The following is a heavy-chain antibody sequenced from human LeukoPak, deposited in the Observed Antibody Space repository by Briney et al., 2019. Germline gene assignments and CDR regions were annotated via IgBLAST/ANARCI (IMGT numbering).Heavy chain of an antibody. CDR2: IRGRVYGGTT. V-gene: IGHV3-49*04. CDR1: GFTFGEYA. D-gene: IGHD6-13*01. CDR3: FKYSSSSVDY. J-gene: IGHJ4*02. Sequence: GGSLRLYCTASGFTFGEYAMGWGRQAPGKGLEWVSFIRGRVYGGTTEYAASVKGRFTISRDDSKSIAYLQMNSLKIEDTAVYYCFKYSSSSVDYWGQGTLVTVSS.